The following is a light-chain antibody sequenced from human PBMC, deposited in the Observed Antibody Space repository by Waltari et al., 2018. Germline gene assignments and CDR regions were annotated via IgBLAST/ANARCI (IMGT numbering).Light chain of an antibody. CDR1: QTVSAW. J-gene: IGKJ1*01. CDR2: KAS. Sequence: DIHMTQSPSTLSASVGDTVTLSCRASQTVSAWLAWYQQKPGNAPKLLIYKASNLKSGVPSRFSGSGSGTEFTLTINSLQPDDFATYYCQHYNNYSGTFGQGTRVEIK. V-gene: IGKV1-5*03. CDR3: QHYNNYSGT.